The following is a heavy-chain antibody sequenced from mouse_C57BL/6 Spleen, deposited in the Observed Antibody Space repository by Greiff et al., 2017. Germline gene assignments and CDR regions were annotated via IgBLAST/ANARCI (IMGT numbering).Heavy chain of an antibody. CDR3: ARVEDSNPRDSAMDY. V-gene: IGHV1-61*01. D-gene: IGHD2-5*01. J-gene: IGHJ4*01. CDR1: GYTFTSYW. CDR2: IYPSVSDP. Sequence: QVQLQQPGAELVRPGSSVKLSCKASGYTFTSYWMDWVKQRPVQGLEWIGNIYPSVSDPHYNQKFKYKATLTVDKSSSTAYMQRSNLTSEDSAVYYGARVEDSNPRDSAMDYWGPGTSVTVS.